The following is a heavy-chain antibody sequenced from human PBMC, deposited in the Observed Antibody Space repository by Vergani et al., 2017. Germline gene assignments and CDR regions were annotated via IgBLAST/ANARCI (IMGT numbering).Heavy chain of an antibody. CDR2: ISSSSSYI. Sequence: EVQLVESGGGLVKPGGSLRLSCAASGFTFSSYSMNWVRQAPGKGLEWVSSISSSSSYIYYADSVKGRFTISRDNAKNSLYLQMNSLRAEDTAVYYCARAYFSSTSCYGGYWGQGTLVTVYS. V-gene: IGHV3-21*01. CDR1: GFTFSSYS. J-gene: IGHJ4*02. D-gene: IGHD2-2*01. CDR3: ARAYFSSTSCYGGY.